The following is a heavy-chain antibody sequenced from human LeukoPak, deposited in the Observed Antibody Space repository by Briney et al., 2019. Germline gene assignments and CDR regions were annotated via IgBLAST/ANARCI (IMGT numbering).Heavy chain of an antibody. Sequence: QPGGSLRLSCAASGLTFSSYAMSWVRQAPGKGLEWVSAISGSGGSTYYADSVKGRFTISRDNSKNTLYLQMNSLRAEDTAVYYCAKDWGRGVVVVPAATDAFDIWGQGTMVTVSS. CDR1: GLTFSSYA. V-gene: IGHV3-23*01. J-gene: IGHJ3*02. CDR2: ISGSGGST. D-gene: IGHD2-2*01. CDR3: AKDWGRGVVVVPAATDAFDI.